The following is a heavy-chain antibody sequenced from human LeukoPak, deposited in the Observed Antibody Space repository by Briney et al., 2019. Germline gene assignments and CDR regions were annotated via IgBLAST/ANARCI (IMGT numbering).Heavy chain of an antibody. CDR1: GFTFSRYN. CDR2: INHSGST. J-gene: IGHJ4*02. V-gene: IGHV4-34*01. Sequence: GSLRLSCAASGFTFSRYNMNWVRQAPGKGLEWIGEINHSGSTNYNPSLKSRVTISVDTSKNQFSLKLSSVTAADTAVYYCARGAPRQYYDFWSGYRTHFDYWGQGTLVTVST. D-gene: IGHD3-3*01. CDR3: ARGAPRQYYDFWSGYRTHFDY.